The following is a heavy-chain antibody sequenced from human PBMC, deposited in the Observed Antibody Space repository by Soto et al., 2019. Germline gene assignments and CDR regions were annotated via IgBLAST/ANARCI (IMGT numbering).Heavy chain of an antibody. CDR3: TSLSRSGVFWFDP. Sequence: EVQLVESGGGLVQPGGSLKISCAASGITFSDSAMHWVRQASGKGLEWVGRIKSKADNYATAYAASVRGRFIISRDDSKNTAYLHMNSLKTEDTAVYFCTSLSRSGVFWFDPWGRGNLVTVSS. D-gene: IGHD3-10*01. J-gene: IGHJ5*02. CDR2: IKSKADNYAT. V-gene: IGHV3-73*02. CDR1: GITFSDSA.